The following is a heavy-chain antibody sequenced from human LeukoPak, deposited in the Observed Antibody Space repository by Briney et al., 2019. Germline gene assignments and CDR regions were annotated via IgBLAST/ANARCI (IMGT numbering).Heavy chain of an antibody. V-gene: IGHV4-31*03. CDR2: IYYSGST. D-gene: IGHD3-3*01. J-gene: IGHJ6*02. CDR3: ARVRITIFGGGGMDV. CDR1: GGSISSGGYY. Sequence: PSETLSLTCTVSGGSISSGGYYWSWIRQHPGKGLEWIGYIYYSGSTYYNPSLKSRVTISVDTSKNQFSLKLSSVTAADTAVYYCARVRITIFGGGGMDVWGQGTTVTVS.